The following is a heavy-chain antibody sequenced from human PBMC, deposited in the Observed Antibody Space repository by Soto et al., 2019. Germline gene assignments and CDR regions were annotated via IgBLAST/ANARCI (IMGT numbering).Heavy chain of an antibody. CDR3: ATARGTDMIVVYAYYFDY. Sequence: GASVKVSCKVSGYTLTELSMHWVRQAPGKGIEWKGGFDPEDGETIYAQKFQGRVTMTEDTSTDTAYMELSSLRSEDTAVYYCATARGTDMIVVYAYYFDYWGQGTLVTVSS. D-gene: IGHD3-22*01. CDR1: GYTLTELS. CDR2: FDPEDGET. V-gene: IGHV1-24*01. J-gene: IGHJ4*02.